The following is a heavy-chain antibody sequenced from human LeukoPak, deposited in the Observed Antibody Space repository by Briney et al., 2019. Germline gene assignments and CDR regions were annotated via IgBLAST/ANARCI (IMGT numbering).Heavy chain of an antibody. D-gene: IGHD3-3*01. CDR2: INSDGSST. Sequence: PGGSLRLSCAASGFTFSSYWMHWVRQAPGKGLVWVSRINSDGSSTSYADSVKGRFTISRDNAKNTLYLQMNSLRAEDTAVYYCARVYDFWSGYSLEDWGQGTLVTVSS. V-gene: IGHV3-74*01. CDR1: GFTFSSYW. J-gene: IGHJ4*02. CDR3: ARVYDFWSGYSLED.